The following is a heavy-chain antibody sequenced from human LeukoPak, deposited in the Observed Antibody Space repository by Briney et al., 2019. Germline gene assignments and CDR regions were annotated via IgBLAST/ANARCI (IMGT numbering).Heavy chain of an antibody. Sequence: PGGSLRLSCAASGFTFSSYGMHWVRQAPGKGLEWVAFIRYDGSNKYYADSVKGRFTISRDNSKNTLYLQMNSLRAEDTAVYYCARLPTAGAYYYYYMDVWGKGTTVTVSS. CDR1: GFTFSSYG. CDR3: ARLPTAGAYYYYYMDV. J-gene: IGHJ6*03. CDR2: IRYDGSNK. V-gene: IGHV3-30*02. D-gene: IGHD3-16*01.